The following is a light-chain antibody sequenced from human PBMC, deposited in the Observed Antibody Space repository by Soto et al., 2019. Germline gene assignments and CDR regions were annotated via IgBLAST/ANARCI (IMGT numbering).Light chain of an antibody. Sequence: DIVMTQSPGTLSLSPGERATLSCRASQSVGSIYLAWYQQKPGQAPRLLIHVASNRASGIPDRCSGSGSGTDFTLPIRRLEPEDFAVYYWQQYGSSPRTVGQGTNLDSK. V-gene: IGKV3-20*01. CDR3: QQYGSSPRT. CDR1: QSVGSIY. J-gene: IGKJ1*01. CDR2: VAS.